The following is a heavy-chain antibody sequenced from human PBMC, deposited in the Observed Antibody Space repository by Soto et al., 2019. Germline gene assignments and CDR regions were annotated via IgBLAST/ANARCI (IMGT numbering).Heavy chain of an antibody. CDR2: ISSSSSYI. CDR1: GFTFSSYS. CDR3: ARARPKTTVTIDAFDI. V-gene: IGHV3-21*01. D-gene: IGHD4-17*01. Sequence: EVQLVESGGGLVKPGGSLRLSCAASGFTFSSYSMNWVRQAPGKGLEWVSSISSSSSYIYYADSVKGRFTISRDNAKNSLYRQMNSLRAEDTAVYYCARARPKTTVTIDAFDICGQGTMVTVSS. J-gene: IGHJ3*02.